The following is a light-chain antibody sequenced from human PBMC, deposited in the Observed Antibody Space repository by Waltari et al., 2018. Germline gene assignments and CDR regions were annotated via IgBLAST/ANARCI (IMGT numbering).Light chain of an antibody. Sequence: QSALTQPASVSGSPGQSVTISCTGTSSDVGGYNYVSWYQQHPGKAPKLMIFAVSYRPSGVSERVSGSKSGNTASQTISGLRAEDEADYYCSSYIGSSTLELFGGGTSLTVL. J-gene: IGLJ2*01. CDR1: SSDVGGYNY. V-gene: IGLV2-14*03. CDR2: AVS. CDR3: SSYIGSSTLEL.